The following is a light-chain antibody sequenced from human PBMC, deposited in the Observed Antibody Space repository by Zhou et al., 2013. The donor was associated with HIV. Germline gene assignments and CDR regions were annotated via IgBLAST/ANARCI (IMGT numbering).Light chain of an antibody. CDR1: QSIGGS. J-gene: IGKJ2*01. CDR3: QEYNSWPPRYT. V-gene: IGKV3D-15*01. CDR2: GTS. Sequence: EIVMTQSPDTVSVSAGERATLSCRASQSIGGSLAWYQQKPGQAPRPLIYGTSTRATGIPDRFSGSGSGTDFSLTISSLQSEDFAMYYCQEYNSWPPRYTFGQGTKLQMK.